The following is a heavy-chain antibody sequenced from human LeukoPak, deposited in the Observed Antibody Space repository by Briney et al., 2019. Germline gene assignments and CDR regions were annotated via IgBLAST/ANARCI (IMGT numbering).Heavy chain of an antibody. J-gene: IGHJ4*02. CDR2: INSNGSST. CDR3: AGGWDYFDY. Sequence: GGSLRLSCAASGFTFSSYWMHWVRRAPGKGLLWVSRINSNGSSTSYADSVKGRFTISRDNAKNTLYLQMHSLRAEDTAVYYCAGGWDYFDYWGQGTLVTVSS. D-gene: IGHD1-26*01. CDR1: GFTFSSYW. V-gene: IGHV3-74*01.